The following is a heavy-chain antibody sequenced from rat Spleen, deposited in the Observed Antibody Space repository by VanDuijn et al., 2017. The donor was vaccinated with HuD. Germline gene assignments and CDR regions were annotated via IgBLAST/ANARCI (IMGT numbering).Heavy chain of an antibody. D-gene: IGHD1-10*01. J-gene: IGHJ4*01. CDR3: ARPHNYRYVMDV. CDR2: ISYEGSGT. Sequence: EVQLVESGGGLVQPGRSLKLSCAASGLTFSDYYMAWARQAPKKGLEWVASISYEGSGTYYGDSVKGRFTISRDNAESSLYLQMNSLRSEDTATYYCARPHNYRYVMDVWGQGASVTVSS. V-gene: IGHV5-22*01. CDR1: GLTFSDYY.